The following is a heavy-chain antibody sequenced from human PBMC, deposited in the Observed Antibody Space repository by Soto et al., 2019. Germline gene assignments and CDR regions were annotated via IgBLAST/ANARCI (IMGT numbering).Heavy chain of an antibody. Sequence: SETLSLTCDVSGDSISTYYWSWIRQPPGQGLEWIGYVYYSGSTLYTPSLESRVTLSIDMYKKKVSLKLNSVIAADTAVHYCARKRMIESWIDYWAHGTPVPVSS. CDR3: ARKRMIESWIDY. CDR2: VYYSGST. CDR1: GDSISTYY. V-gene: IGHV4-59*01. D-gene: IGHD2-21*01. J-gene: IGHJ4*01.